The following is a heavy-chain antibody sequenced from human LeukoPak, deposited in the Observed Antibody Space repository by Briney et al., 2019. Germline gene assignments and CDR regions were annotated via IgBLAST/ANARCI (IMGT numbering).Heavy chain of an antibody. CDR3: AKDRSSWYYPFDS. D-gene: IGHD3-3*01. J-gene: IGHJ4*02. V-gene: IGHV3-23*01. CDR2: VSGGGHNT. Sequence: SGGSLRLSCVPSASTFSSYAMSWVRQAPGKGLEWVSVVSGGGHNTYYADSVKGRFTMSRDNSKRTVYLQMNSLRAEDTAVYYCAKDRSSWYYPFDSWGQGTLVTVSS. CDR1: ASTFSSYA.